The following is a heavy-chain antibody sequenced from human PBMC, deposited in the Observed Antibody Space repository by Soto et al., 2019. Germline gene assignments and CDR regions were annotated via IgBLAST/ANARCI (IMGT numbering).Heavy chain of an antibody. D-gene: IGHD2-21*01. CDR3: AGRIPFGYGMDV. J-gene: IGHJ6*02. CDR1: GFTFSSYA. Sequence: EVQLVESGGGLVQPGGSLRLSCAASGFTFSSYAMHWVRQAPGKGLEYVSDITSNGGNTDYASSVKGRFTISRDNSKNTLYLQLGSLRAEDLAVYYCAGRIPFGYGMDVWGPGTTVTVSS. CDR2: ITSNGGNT. V-gene: IGHV3-64*01.